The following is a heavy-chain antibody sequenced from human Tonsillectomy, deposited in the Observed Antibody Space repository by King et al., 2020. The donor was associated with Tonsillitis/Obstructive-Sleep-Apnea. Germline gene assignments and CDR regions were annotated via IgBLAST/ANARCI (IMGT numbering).Heavy chain of an antibody. CDR1: GFSLTTSGVA. CDR2: IYWDDDK. J-gene: IGHJ3*02. D-gene: IGHD1-1*01. CDR3: AHRLGTTLARDAFEI. V-gene: IGHV2-5*02. Sequence: TLKESGPTLVKPTQTLTLTCSFSGFSLTTSGVAVGWIRQPPGKALEWLALIYWDDDKLYSPSLKSRLTITQDTSKNQVVLTLTNMDPVDTATYFCAHRLGTTLARDAFEIWGQGTMVTVSS.